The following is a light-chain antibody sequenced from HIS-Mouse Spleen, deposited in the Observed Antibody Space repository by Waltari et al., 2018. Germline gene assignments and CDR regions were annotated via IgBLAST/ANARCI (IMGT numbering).Light chain of an antibody. CDR2: EVS. CDR1: SSDVGGYNY. Sequence: QSALTQPASVSGSPGQSITIPCTGTSSDVGGYNYVYWYQQHPGKAPNLMIYEVSNRPSGVSNRFSGSKSGNTASLTISGLQAEDEADYYCSSYTSSSTYVFGTGTKVTVL. J-gene: IGLJ1*01. V-gene: IGLV2-14*01. CDR3: SSYTSSSTYV.